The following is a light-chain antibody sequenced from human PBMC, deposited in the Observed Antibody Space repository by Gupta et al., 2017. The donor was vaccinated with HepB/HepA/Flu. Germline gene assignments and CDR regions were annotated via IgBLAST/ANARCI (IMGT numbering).Light chain of an antibody. CDR3: QQNSKSPQT. V-gene: IGKV1-39*01. J-gene: IGKJ1*01. CDR1: QRIRTY. Sequence: DISLTQSPSSLSASVGDRVTITCRTSQRIRTYLNWYHQKPGTAPKLLISGASNLQTGVPTRFSGSASGTDFTLTISVLQPEDFATYYCQQNSKSPQTFGPGTKVEIK. CDR2: GAS.